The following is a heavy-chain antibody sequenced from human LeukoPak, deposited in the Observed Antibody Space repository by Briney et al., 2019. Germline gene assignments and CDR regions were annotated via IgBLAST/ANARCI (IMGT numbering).Heavy chain of an antibody. Sequence: PSETLSLTCAVYGVSFSGYYWSWIRQPPGKGLEWIGEINHSGSTNYNPSLKSRVTISVDTSKNQFSLKLSSVTAADTAVYYCARSNIAARVFRRWGQGTLVTVSS. CDR1: GVSFSGYY. CDR3: ARSNIAARVFRR. V-gene: IGHV4-34*01. CDR2: INHSGST. J-gene: IGHJ1*01. D-gene: IGHD6-6*01.